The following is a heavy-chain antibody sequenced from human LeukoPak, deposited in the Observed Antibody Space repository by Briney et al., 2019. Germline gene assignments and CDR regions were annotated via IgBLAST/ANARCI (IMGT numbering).Heavy chain of an antibody. D-gene: IGHD2-21*02. J-gene: IGHJ4*02. Sequence: GGSLRLSRAASGFTFSNHGMQWVPQAPGKGREWGAHIWYDGSNKYYGDSVKGRFTISRDNSKNTVYLQMNSLRVEDTGVYYCARDRLEAVTDDDYCGYWGQGTLVTVSS. CDR3: ARDRLEAVTDDDYCGY. CDR1: GFTFSNHG. V-gene: IGHV3-33*01. CDR2: IWYDGSNK.